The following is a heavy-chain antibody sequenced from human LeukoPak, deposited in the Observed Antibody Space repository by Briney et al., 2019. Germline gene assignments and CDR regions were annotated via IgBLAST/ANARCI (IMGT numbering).Heavy chain of an antibody. D-gene: IGHD6-19*01. Sequence: GGSLRLSCAASGFTFSRYSMNWVRQAPGKGLEWVSSISSSSSYIYYADSVKGRFTISRDNAKNSLYLQMNSLRAEDTAVYYCARDKAVAGTGYFDYWGQGTLVTVSS. J-gene: IGHJ4*02. V-gene: IGHV3-21*01. CDR3: ARDKAVAGTGYFDY. CDR1: GFTFSRYS. CDR2: ISSSSSYI.